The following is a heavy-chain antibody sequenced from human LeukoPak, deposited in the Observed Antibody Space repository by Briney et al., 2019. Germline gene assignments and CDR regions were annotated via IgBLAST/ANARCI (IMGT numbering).Heavy chain of an antibody. Sequence: GGSLRLSCAVSGFTFGDDYMSWVRQAPGKGLEWVSVIYSGGSTYYADSVKGRFTISRHNSKNTLYLQMNSLRAEDTAVYYCARGGGSAPFDYWGQGTLVTVSS. D-gene: IGHD1-26*01. J-gene: IGHJ4*02. CDR3: ARGGGSAPFDY. CDR1: GFTFGDDY. CDR2: IYSGGST. V-gene: IGHV3-53*04.